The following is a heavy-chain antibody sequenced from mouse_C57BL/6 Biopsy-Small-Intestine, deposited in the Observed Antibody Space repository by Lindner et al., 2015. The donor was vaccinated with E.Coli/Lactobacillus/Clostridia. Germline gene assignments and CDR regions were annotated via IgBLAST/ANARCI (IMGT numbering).Heavy chain of an antibody. D-gene: IGHD2-3*01. V-gene: IGHV1-19*01. CDR1: GYTFSDYH. J-gene: IGHJ3*01. Sequence: SVKVSCKAFGYTFSDYHINWVRQAPGQGLEWMGWISPDNGGTNYAKKFQARVSMTRDTSINTAYMELNSLRSDDSAMYYCARDGFDGYNDDGYDIWGQGT. CDR3: ARDGFDGYNDDGYDI. CDR2: ISPDNGGT.